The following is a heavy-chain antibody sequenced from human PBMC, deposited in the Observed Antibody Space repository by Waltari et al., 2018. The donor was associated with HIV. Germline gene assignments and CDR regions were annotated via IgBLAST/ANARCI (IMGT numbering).Heavy chain of an antibody. CDR3: ARGPGRSLDY. J-gene: IGHJ4*02. Sequence: QVQLVQSGSELKTPGASVKVSCEASGSTLTNYAMNWVRQAPGQGLEWVGWINTKTGNPTYAQGFTGRFVFSLDTSVSTAYLQISSLKAEDTAVYYCARGPGRSLDYWGQGTLVTVSS. CDR1: GSTLTNYA. V-gene: IGHV7-4-1*02. CDR2: INTKTGNP. D-gene: IGHD3-10*01.